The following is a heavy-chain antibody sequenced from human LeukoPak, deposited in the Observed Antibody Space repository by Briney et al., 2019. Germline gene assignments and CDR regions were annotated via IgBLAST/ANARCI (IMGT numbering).Heavy chain of an antibody. V-gene: IGHV4-34*01. CDR1: GGSISSYY. J-gene: IGHJ4*02. D-gene: IGHD6-19*01. CDR3: ARGLTSEGYSSGWEGIDY. Sequence: PSETLSLTCTVSGGSISSYYWSWIRQPPGKGLEWIGEINHSGSTNYNPSLKSRVTISVDTSKNQFSLKLSSVTAADTAVYYCARGLTSEGYSSGWEGIDYWGQGTLVTVSS. CDR2: INHSGST.